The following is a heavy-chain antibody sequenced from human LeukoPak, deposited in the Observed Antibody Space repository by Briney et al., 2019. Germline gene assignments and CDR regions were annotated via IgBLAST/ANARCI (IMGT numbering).Heavy chain of an antibody. V-gene: IGHV1-8*01. Sequence: ASVKVSCKASGYTFTSYDINWVRQATGQGLEWMGWMNPNSGNTGYAQKFQGRVTMTRNTSISTAYMELSSLRSEDTAVYYCAREFLLDYYGSGGLSNWFDPWGQGTLVTVSS. CDR1: GYTFTSYD. CDR2: MNPNSGNT. D-gene: IGHD3-10*01. J-gene: IGHJ5*02. CDR3: AREFLLDYYGSGGLSNWFDP.